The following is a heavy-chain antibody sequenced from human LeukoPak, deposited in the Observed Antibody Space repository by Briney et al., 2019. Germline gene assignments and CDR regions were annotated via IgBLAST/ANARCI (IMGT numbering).Heavy chain of an antibody. Sequence: SETLSLTCSVSGYNINSGYCWAWFRPPPGEGLEGIGSIYSTGSTYVSRSLRSRVTVSTDPSRNQYSLRLRSVTAADTAVYFCASRATVANIYFDYWGQGNVVTVSS. J-gene: IGHJ4*02. V-gene: IGHV4-38-2*02. CDR1: GYNINSGYC. CDR3: ASRATVANIYFDY. D-gene: IGHD5-12*01. CDR2: IYSTGST.